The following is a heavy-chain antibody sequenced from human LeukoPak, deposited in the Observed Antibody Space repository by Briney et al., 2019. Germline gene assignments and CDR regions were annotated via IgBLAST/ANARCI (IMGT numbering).Heavy chain of an antibody. J-gene: IGHJ4*02. CDR3: AKDAYYDFWSGYIHD. Sequence: GGSLRLSCAASGFTFDDYAMHWVRQAPGKGLEWVSGISWNSGSIGYADSVEGRFTISRDNPKNSLYLQMNSLRAEDTALYYCAKDAYYDFWSGYIHDWGQGTLVTVSS. CDR1: GFTFDDYA. D-gene: IGHD3-3*01. CDR2: ISWNSGSI. V-gene: IGHV3-9*01.